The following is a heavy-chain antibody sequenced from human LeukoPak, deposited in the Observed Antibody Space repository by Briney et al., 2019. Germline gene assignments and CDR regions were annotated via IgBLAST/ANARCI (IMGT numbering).Heavy chain of an antibody. D-gene: IGHD1-26*01. Sequence: GGSLRLSCAASGFTFDDYAMHWVRQAPGKGLEWVSGISWNSGSIGYADSVKGRFTISRDNAKNSLYLQMNSLRAEDTALYYCAKDLGATPGYYFDYWGQGTLVTVSS. CDR2: ISWNSGSI. CDR1: GFTFDDYA. J-gene: IGHJ4*02. V-gene: IGHV3-9*01. CDR3: AKDLGATPGYYFDY.